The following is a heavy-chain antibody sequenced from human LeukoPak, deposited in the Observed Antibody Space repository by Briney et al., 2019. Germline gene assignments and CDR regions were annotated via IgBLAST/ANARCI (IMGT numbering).Heavy chain of an antibody. CDR2: INHSGST. CDR1: DGSFSGYY. V-gene: IGHV4-34*01. Sequence: SETLSLTCAVYDGSFSGYYWSWIRQPPGKGLEWIGEINHSGSTNYNPSLKSRVTISVDTSKNQFSLKLSSVTAADTAVYYCARGRAAAMVRGVFDYWGQGTLVTVSS. J-gene: IGHJ4*02. D-gene: IGHD3-10*01. CDR3: ARGRAAAMVRGVFDY.